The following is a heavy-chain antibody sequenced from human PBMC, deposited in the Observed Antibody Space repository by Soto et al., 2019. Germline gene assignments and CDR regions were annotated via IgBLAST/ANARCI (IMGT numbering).Heavy chain of an antibody. Sequence: EVQLLESGGGLIQPGGSLRLSCAVSGFTFSAYVIGWVRQAPGMGLEWVSSISSSAASTYYAASVKGRFTISRDNSKNTLYLQMNSLGGEDTAVYYCVAPSKSNPMRYYFDYWGQGTLVAVSS. CDR2: ISSSAAST. J-gene: IGHJ4*02. CDR1: GFTFSAYV. V-gene: IGHV3-23*01. D-gene: IGHD3-10*01. CDR3: VAPSKSNPMRYYFDY.